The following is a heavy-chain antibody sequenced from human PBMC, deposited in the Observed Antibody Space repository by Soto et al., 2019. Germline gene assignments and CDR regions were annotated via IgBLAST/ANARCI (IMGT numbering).Heavy chain of an antibody. CDR2: IIPIFGTA. D-gene: IGHD3-3*01. CDR3: ARSPHYDFWSGYQSWWFDP. CDR1: GGTFSSYA. V-gene: IGHV1-69*13. Sequence: SVKVSCKASGGTFSSYAISWVRQAPGQGLEWMGGIIPIFGTANYAQKFQGRVTITADESTSTAYMELSSLRSEDTAVYYCARSPHYDFWSGYQSWWFDPWGQGTPVTVSS. J-gene: IGHJ5*02.